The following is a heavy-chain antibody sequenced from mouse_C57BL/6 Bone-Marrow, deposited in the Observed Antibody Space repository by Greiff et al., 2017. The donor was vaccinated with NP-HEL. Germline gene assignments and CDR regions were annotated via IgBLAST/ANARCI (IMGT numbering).Heavy chain of an antibody. V-gene: IGHV2-4*01. CDR3: LGLYYLFAY. D-gene: IGHD1-1*01. J-gene: IGHJ3*01. CDR1: GFSLTSYG. Sequence: VMLVESGPGLVQPSQSLSITCTVSGFSLTSYGVHWVRQPPGKGLEWLGVIWSGGSTDYNAAFISRLSISKDNSKSQVFFKMNSLQADDTAIYYCLGLYYLFAYWGQGTLVTVSA. CDR2: IWSGGST.